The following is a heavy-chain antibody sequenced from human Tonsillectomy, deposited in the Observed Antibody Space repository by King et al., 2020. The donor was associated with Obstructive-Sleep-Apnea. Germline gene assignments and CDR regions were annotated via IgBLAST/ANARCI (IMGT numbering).Heavy chain of an antibody. CDR3: ARDRYQLLDS. CDR2: ISAYNGNT. V-gene: IGHV1-18*04. CDR1: GYTFINYV. Sequence: QLVQSGAEVKKPGASVRVSCEASGYTFINYVNSWLRQVPGQGLELMRWISAYNGNTNYAQKFQDRVTLTTDTSTSTAYMELRSLRSDDTAVYYCARDRYQLLDSWGQGTLVTVSS. J-gene: IGHJ4*02. D-gene: IGHD2-2*01.